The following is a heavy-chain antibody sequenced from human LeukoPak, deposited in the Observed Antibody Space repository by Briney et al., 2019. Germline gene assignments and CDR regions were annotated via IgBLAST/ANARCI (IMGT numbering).Heavy chain of an antibody. CDR1: GFTFSSYW. CDR3: ARDLYDSSGYPWY. V-gene: IGHV3-7*01. J-gene: IGHJ4*02. CDR2: IKQDGSEK. D-gene: IGHD3-22*01. Sequence: GGSLRLSCAASGFTFSSYWMSWVRQAPGKGLEWVANIKQDGSEKYYVDSVKGRFTISRDNAKNSLYLQMNSLRAEDTAVHYCARDLYDSSGYPWYWGQGTLVTVSS.